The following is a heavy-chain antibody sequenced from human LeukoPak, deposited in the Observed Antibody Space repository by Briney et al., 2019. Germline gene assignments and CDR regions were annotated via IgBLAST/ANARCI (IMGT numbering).Heavy chain of an antibody. CDR1: GYRFTRYW. Sequence: GESLKISCKGSGYRFTRYWIGWVRQMPGKGLEWMGIIYRGDSDTRYSPSFQGQVTISGDESISTAYLQWSSLKASDTAMYYCARHATLVRGVIYYFDHWGQGTLVTVSS. CDR3: ARHATLVRGVIYYFDH. J-gene: IGHJ4*02. CDR2: IYRGDSDT. V-gene: IGHV5-51*01. D-gene: IGHD3-10*01.